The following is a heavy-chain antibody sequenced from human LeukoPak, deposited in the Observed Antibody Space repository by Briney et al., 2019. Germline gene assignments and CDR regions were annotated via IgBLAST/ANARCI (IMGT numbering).Heavy chain of an antibody. V-gene: IGHV6-1*01. J-gene: IGHJ4*02. CDR2: TYYRSKWFN. Sequence: PSQTLSLTCAISGDSVSSNSAAWNWIRQSPSRGLEWLGRTYYRSKWFNDYAVSVKSRITINPDPSEHQFSLQLNSVTPEDTAVYYCARQNGYYDTSGYYGFDYWGQGTLVTVSS. CDR3: ARQNGYYDTSGYYGFDY. CDR1: GDSVSSNSAA. D-gene: IGHD3-22*01.